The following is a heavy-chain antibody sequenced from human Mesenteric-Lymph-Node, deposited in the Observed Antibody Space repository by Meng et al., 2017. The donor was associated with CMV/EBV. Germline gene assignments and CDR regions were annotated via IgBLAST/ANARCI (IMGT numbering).Heavy chain of an antibody. Sequence: GESLKISCAASGFTFSSYEMNWVRQAPEKGLEWVSSISSSSSYIYYADSVKGRFTISRDNSKNTLYLQMNSLRAEDTAVYYCARARSRSGARYYFDYWGQGTLVTVSS. D-gene: IGHD3-3*01. V-gene: IGHV3-21*04. CDR3: ARARSRSGARYYFDY. CDR1: GFTFSSYE. J-gene: IGHJ4*02. CDR2: ISSSSSYI.